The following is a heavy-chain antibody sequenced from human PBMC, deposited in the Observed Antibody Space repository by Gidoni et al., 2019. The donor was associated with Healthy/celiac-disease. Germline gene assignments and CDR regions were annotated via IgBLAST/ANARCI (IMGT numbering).Heavy chain of an antibody. V-gene: IGHV3-30*01. D-gene: IGHD4-17*01. CDR3: ARADYGDDDAFDI. CDR2: ISYDGSNK. CDR1: GFTFSSYA. Sequence: QVQLVESGGGVVQPGRSLRLSCAASGFTFSSYAMHWVRQAPGKGLEWVAVISYDGSNKYYADSVKGRFTISRDNSKNTLYLQMNSLRAEDTAVYYCARADYGDDDAFDIWGQGTMVTASS. J-gene: IGHJ3*02.